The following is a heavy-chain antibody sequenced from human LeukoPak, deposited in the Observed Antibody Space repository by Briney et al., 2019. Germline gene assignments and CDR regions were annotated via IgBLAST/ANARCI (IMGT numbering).Heavy chain of an antibody. CDR1: GGSVSSTTYF. CDR3: ARGMVRGVKRGWFDP. D-gene: IGHD3-10*01. CDR2: IYYSGST. J-gene: IGHJ5*02. V-gene: IGHV4-39*01. Sequence: KSSETLSLTCTVSGGSVSSTTYFWSWIRQPPGKGLEWIGSIYYSGSTYYNPSLKSRVTISVDTSKNQFSLKLSSVTAADTAVYYCARGMVRGVKRGWFDPWGQGTLVTVSS.